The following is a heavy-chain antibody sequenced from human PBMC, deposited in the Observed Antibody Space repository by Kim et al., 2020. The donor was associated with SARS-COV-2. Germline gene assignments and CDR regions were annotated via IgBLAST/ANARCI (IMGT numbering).Heavy chain of an antibody. CDR3: AREGGVIAAAGTYYYYGMDV. J-gene: IGHJ6*02. Sequence: GGSLRLSCAASGFTFSSYDMHWVRQATGKGLEWVSAIGTAGDTYYPGSVKGRFTISRENAKNSLYLQMNSLRAGDTAVYYCAREGGVIAAAGTYYYYGMDVWGHGTTVTVSS. D-gene: IGHD6-13*01. CDR2: IGTAGDT. V-gene: IGHV3-13*01. CDR1: GFTFSSYD.